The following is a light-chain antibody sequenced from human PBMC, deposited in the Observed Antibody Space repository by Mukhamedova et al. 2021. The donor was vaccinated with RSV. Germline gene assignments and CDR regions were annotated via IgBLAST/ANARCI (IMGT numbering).Light chain of an antibody. CDR2: DVS. CDR3: CSYAGSYTLV. J-gene: IGLJ2*01. V-gene: IGLV2-11*01. Sequence: GKAPKLMIYDVSKRPSGVPDRFSGSKSGNTASLTISGLQAEDEADYYCCSYAGSYTLVFGGGTKLTAL.